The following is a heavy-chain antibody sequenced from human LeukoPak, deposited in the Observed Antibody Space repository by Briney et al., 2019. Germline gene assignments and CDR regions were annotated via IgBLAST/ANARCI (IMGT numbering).Heavy chain of an antibody. V-gene: IGHV4-4*07. J-gene: IGHJ4*02. D-gene: IGHD3-22*01. CDR3: ARGRWHYDSSGTED. CDR1: GGSISSYY. CDR2: IYTSGST. Sequence: SETLSLTCTVSGGSISSYYWSWIRQPAGKGLECIRRIYTSGSTNYNPSLKSRVTMSVDTSKNQFSLKLSSVTAADTAVYYCARGRWHYDSSGTEDWGQGTLVTVSS.